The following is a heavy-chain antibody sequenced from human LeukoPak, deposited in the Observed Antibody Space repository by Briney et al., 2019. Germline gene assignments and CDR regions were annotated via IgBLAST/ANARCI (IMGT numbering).Heavy chain of an antibody. D-gene: IGHD3-10*01. Sequence: GGSLRLSCAASGFTFSTFAMNWVRQAPGKGLEWVSGISDSGDNTYYADSVKGWFTISRDNSKNTLYLRMNSLRAEDTAVYYCTKGSRYYDSGTYYNSDYWGQGTLVTVSS. J-gene: IGHJ4*02. CDR3: TKGSRYYDSGTYYNSDY. V-gene: IGHV3-23*01. CDR1: GFTFSTFA. CDR2: ISDSGDNT.